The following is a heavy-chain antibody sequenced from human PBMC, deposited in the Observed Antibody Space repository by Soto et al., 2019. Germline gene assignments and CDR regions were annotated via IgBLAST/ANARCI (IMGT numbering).Heavy chain of an antibody. Sequence: QVQLVQYGAEVKKPGASVKVSCKASGYTFTSYYIHWVRQAPGQGLEWMGIINPSGGRANYAQKFQGRVTLTGDTSTSTVYMELSSLRSEDTAVYYCARDARGDYDYYYYYYMDVVGKGTTVTVSS. CDR2: INPSGGRA. D-gene: IGHD4-17*01. V-gene: IGHV1-46*03. CDR1: GYTFTSYY. J-gene: IGHJ6*03. CDR3: ARDARGDYDYYYYYYMDV.